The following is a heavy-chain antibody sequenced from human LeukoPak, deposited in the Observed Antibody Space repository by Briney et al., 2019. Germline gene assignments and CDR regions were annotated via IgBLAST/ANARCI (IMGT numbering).Heavy chain of an antibody. CDR3: ATVYYVWGSYRTYQYYFDY. Sequence: ASVKVSCKVSGYTLTELSMHWVRQAPGKGLEWMGGFDPEDGETIYAQKFRGRVTMTEDTSTDTAYMELSSLRSEDTAVYYCATVYYVWGSYRTYQYYFDYWGQGTLVTVSS. J-gene: IGHJ4*02. V-gene: IGHV1-24*01. CDR1: GYTLTELS. CDR2: FDPEDGET. D-gene: IGHD3-16*02.